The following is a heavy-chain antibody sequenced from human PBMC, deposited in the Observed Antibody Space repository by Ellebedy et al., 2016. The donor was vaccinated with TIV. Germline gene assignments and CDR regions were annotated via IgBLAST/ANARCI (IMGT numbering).Heavy chain of an antibody. CDR2: ISGYDDKT. V-gene: IGHV1-18*04. D-gene: IGHD6-6*01. CDR1: GYTFNNYG. J-gene: IGHJ4*02. CDR3: ARGREYRSLDY. Sequence: AASVKVSCKASGYTFNNYGISWVRQAPGQGLEWMGWISGYDDKTNYAAHLQGRVTLTTDTSTSTAYMELRSLRSDDTAVYYCARGREYRSLDYWGQGTLVTVSS.